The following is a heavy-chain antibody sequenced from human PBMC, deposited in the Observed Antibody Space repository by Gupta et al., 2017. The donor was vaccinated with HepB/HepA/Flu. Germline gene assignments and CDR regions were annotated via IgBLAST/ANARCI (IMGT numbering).Heavy chain of an antibody. CDR2: CNINGDT. J-gene: IGHJ6*02. V-gene: IGHV3-23*01. CDR1: GFTFSYYA. CDR3: AKSMGYFYYHAGDV. Sequence: EVQLLESGGGLIQPGGSLRLSCAASGFTFSYYAMSWVRQAPGKGLEWVSGCNINGDTNYAASVKGRFTISRDNSKNMLYLEMNSLRAEDTAVYDCAKSMGYFYYHAGDVWGQGTTVTVSS. D-gene: IGHD1-26*01.